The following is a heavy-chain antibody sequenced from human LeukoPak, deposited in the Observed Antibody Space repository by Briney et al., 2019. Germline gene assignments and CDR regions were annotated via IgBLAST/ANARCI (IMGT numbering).Heavy chain of an antibody. CDR3: ARAKEYCSGGSCYPLGDLDY. D-gene: IGHD2-15*01. CDR1: GYTFTSYG. J-gene: IGHJ4*02. CDR2: ISTYNGNT. V-gene: IGHV1-18*01. Sequence: ASVNVSCKASGYTFTSYGISWVRQAPGQGLEWMGWISTYNGNTNYAQKLQGRVTMTTETSTSTAYMELRSLRSDDTGVYYCARAKEYCSGGSCYPLGDLDYWGQRTLVTVSS.